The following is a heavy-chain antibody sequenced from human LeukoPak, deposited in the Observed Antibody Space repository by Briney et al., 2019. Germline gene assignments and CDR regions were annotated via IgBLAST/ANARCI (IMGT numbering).Heavy chain of an antibody. D-gene: IGHD3-10*01. J-gene: IGHJ4*02. CDR3: ARDVLLWFGELLPHFDY. V-gene: IGHV1-18*01. CDR2: ISAYNGNT. CDR1: GYTFTSYG. Sequence: ASVKVSCKASGYTFTSYGISWVRQAPGQGLEWMGWISAYNGNTNYAQKLQGRVTMTTDTSTSTAYMELRSLRSDDTAVYYCARDVLLWFGELLPHFDYWGQGTLVTVSS.